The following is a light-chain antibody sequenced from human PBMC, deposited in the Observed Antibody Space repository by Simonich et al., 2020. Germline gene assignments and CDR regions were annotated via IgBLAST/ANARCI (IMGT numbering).Light chain of an antibody. V-gene: IGKV4-1*01. Sequence: DIVMTQSPDSMAVSMGERATINCKSSQSVLYSSNNKNSLDWYQQKPGQTPKLLIYWASTRESWVPDRFSGSGSGTDFTLTISSLQAEDVALYYCQQYYSTPWTFGQGTKVEIK. CDR3: QQYYSTPWT. CDR1: QSVLYSSNNKNS. J-gene: IGKJ1*01. CDR2: WAS.